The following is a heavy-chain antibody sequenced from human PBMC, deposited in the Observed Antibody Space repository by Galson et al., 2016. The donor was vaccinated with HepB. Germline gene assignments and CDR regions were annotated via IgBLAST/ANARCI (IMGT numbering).Heavy chain of an antibody. CDR1: GYTFTTYG. CDR3: ARDPRKIRYQLLEIYYYYYTWDV. J-gene: IGHJ6*01. Sequence: SVKVSCKASGYTFTTYGISWVRQAPGQGLEWMGWISAYNGNTNYAQKLQGRVTMTTDTSTSTAYMELRSLRSDDTAVYYCARDPRKIRYQLLEIYYYYYTWDVWGQGTRVTVSS. V-gene: IGHV1-18*01. CDR2: ISAYNGNT. D-gene: IGHD2-2*01.